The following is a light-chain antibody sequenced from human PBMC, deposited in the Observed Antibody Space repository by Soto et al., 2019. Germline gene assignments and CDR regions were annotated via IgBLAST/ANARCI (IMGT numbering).Light chain of an antibody. CDR3: QQYNSYSQT. CDR2: AAS. Sequence: DIQMTQSPSTLSASVGDRVTITCRASQSVRSWLAWYQQKPGKAPKLLIYAASSLQSGVPSRFSGSGSGTEFTLTISSLQPDDFATYYCQQYNSYSQTFGQGTKV. J-gene: IGKJ1*01. V-gene: IGKV1-5*01. CDR1: QSVRSW.